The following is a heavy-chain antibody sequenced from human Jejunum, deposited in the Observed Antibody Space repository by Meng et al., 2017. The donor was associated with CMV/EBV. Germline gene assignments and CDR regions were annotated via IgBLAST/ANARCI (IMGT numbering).Heavy chain of an antibody. Sequence: QLQMQGPGPGLVKPSQTLTPPGPVSRDSIRDYFWTWIRHPAGRGLEWIARVYSTGTTDYNPSLKSRVTMSVDVSKNQFSLKLNSVTAADTAVYSCARIGVATTFDYWGQGTLVTVSS. CDR3: ARIGVATTFDY. CDR1: RDSIRDYF. V-gene: IGHV4-4*07. J-gene: IGHJ4*02. CDR2: VYSTGTT. D-gene: IGHD5-12*01.